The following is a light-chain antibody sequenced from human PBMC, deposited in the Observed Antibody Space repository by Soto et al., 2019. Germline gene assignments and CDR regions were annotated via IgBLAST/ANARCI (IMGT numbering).Light chain of an antibody. J-gene: IGKJ1*01. CDR1: QGIRND. CDR2: AAS. V-gene: IGKV1-6*01. CDR3: LQDYNYPRT. Sequence: IQMTQSPSSLSASVGDIVTITCRASQGIRNDLVWYQQRPGKAPKLLIYAASSLQSGVPSRFSGSGSGTDFTLTISSLQPEDFATYYCLQDYNYPRTFGQGTKVDIK.